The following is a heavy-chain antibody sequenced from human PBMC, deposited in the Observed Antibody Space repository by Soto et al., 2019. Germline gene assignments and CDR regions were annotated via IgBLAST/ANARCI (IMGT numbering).Heavy chain of an antibody. CDR1: GFTFSSYG. V-gene: IGHV3-30*18. CDR3: AKSATKYPDYYDSSGYYAYGSADY. Sequence: PGGSLRLSCAASGFTFSSYGMHWVRQAPGKGLEWVAVISYDGSNKYYADSVKGRFTISRDNSKNTLYLQMNSLRAEDTAVYYCAKSATKYPDYYDSSGYYAYGSADYWGQGT. CDR2: ISYDGSNK. D-gene: IGHD3-22*01. J-gene: IGHJ4*02.